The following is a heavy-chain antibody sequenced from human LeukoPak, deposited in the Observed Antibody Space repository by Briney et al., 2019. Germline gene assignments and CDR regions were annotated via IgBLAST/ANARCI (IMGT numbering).Heavy chain of an antibody. CDR1: EFTFSSFA. D-gene: IGHD3-22*01. V-gene: IGHV3-23*01. J-gene: IGHJ4*02. CDR2: VSGSGGST. CDR3: ARDSSGYGSFDY. Sequence: GGSLRLSYAASEFTFSSFAMSWVRQAPGKGLEWVSRVSGSGGSTYYADSVKGRFSISRDNSKNTLYLQMNSLRAEDTAVYYCARDSSGYGSFDYWGRGTLVTVSS.